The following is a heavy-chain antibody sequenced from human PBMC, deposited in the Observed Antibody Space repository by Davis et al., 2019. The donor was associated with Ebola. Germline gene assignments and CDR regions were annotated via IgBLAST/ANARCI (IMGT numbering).Heavy chain of an antibody. CDR3: ARQWQRLAWFDP. V-gene: IGHV4-61*08. CDR1: GGSISSGDYS. D-gene: IGHD6-25*01. Sequence: PSETLSLTCAVSGGSISSGDYSWSWLRQPPGKGLEWIASISYSGSTNYNPSLKSRVTISVDTSKNQFSLNLSSVTAADTAVYYCARQWQRLAWFDPWGQGTLVTVSS. J-gene: IGHJ5*02. CDR2: ISYSGST.